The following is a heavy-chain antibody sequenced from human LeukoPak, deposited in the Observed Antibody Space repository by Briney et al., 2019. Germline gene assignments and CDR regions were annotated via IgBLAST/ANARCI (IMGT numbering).Heavy chain of an antibody. CDR3: ARGIIAAAGTRGHWFDP. Sequence: SETLSLTCAVYGGSFSGYYWRWIRQPPGKGLEWIGEINHSGSTNYNPSLKSRVTISVDTSKNQFSLKLSSVTAADTAVYYCARGIIAAAGTRGHWFDPWGQGTLVTVSS. V-gene: IGHV4-34*01. CDR2: INHSGST. J-gene: IGHJ5*02. CDR1: GGSFSGYY. D-gene: IGHD6-13*01.